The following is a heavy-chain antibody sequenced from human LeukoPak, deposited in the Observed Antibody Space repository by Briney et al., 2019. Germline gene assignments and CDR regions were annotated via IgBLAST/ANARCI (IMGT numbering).Heavy chain of an antibody. CDR2: IYTSGST. CDR3: ARGTIFGVVKDYFDY. J-gene: IGHJ4*02. D-gene: IGHD3-3*01. V-gene: IGHV4-4*07. CDR1: GGSISSYY. Sequence: SETLSLTCTVSGGSISSYYWSWIRQPAGKGLEWIGRIYTSGSTNYNPSLKSRVTMSVDTSKNRFSLKLSSVTAADTAVYYCARGTIFGVVKDYFDYWGQGTLVTVSS.